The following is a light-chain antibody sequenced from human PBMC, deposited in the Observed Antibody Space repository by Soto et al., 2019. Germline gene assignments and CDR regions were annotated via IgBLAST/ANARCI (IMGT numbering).Light chain of an antibody. CDR3: QHYNNWPRT. Sequence: EIVMTQSPATLSVSPGERATLSCRASQSVSSSLAWFQQKPGQAPRLLIYAASTRATGIPARFSVSGSGTEFTLNISSLQSEDFAVYYCQHYNNWPRTFGQGTKVEIK. CDR1: QSVSSS. CDR2: AAS. J-gene: IGKJ1*01. V-gene: IGKV3-15*01.